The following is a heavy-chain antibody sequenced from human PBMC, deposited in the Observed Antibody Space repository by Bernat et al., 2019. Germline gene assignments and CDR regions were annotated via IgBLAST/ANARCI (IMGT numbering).Heavy chain of an antibody. J-gene: IGHJ4*02. CDR1: GFTFSSYA. V-gene: IGHV3-30-3*01. CDR2: ISYDGSNK. Sequence: QVQLVESGGGVVQPGRSLRLSCAASGFTFSSYAMHWVRQAPGKGLEWVAVISYDGSNKYYADSVKGRFTISRDNSKNTLYLQMNSLRAEDTAVYYCARDRGHWPPDYWGQGTLVTVSS. CDR3: ARDRGHWPPDY.